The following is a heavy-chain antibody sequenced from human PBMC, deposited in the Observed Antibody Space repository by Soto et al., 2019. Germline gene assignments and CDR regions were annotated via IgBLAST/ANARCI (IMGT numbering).Heavy chain of an antibody. J-gene: IGHJ5*02. V-gene: IGHV4-59*01. CDR3: ASTIFGGNWFDP. D-gene: IGHD3-3*01. Sequence: SETLSLTCTVSGGSISSYYWSWIRQPPGKGLEWIGYIYYSGSTNYNPSLKSRVTISVDTSKNQFSLKLSSVTAADTAVHYCASTIFGGNWFDPWGQGTLVTVSS. CDR1: GGSISSYY. CDR2: IYYSGST.